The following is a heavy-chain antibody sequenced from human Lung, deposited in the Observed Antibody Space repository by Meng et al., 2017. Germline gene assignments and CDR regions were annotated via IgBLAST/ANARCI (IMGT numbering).Heavy chain of an antibody. D-gene: IGHD4-11*01. J-gene: IGHJ4*02. CDR2: INHSGST. CDR3: ARGPTTMAHDFDY. V-gene: IGHV4-34*01. Sequence: QVQLQQCGAGRLRPSGTLSCTSVVYGWPFSDYNWSWIRQPQGKGLEWIGEINHSGSTNYNPSLESRATISVDTSQNNLSLKLSSVTAADSAVYYCARGPTTMAHDFDYWGQGTLVTVSS. CDR1: GWPFSDYN.